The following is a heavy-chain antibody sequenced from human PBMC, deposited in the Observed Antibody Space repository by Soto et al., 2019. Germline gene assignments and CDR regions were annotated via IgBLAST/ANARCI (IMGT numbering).Heavy chain of an antibody. CDR3: AREGYYYDSSGYYGYFDY. V-gene: IGHV1-69*13. CDR2: IIPIFGTA. CDR1: GGTFSSYA. Sequence: SVKVSCKASGGTFSSYAISWVRQAPGQGLEWMGGIIPIFGTANYAQKFQGRVKITADESTSTAYMELSSLRSEDTALYYCAREGYYYDSSGYYGYFDYWGQGTLVTVSS. J-gene: IGHJ4*02. D-gene: IGHD3-22*01.